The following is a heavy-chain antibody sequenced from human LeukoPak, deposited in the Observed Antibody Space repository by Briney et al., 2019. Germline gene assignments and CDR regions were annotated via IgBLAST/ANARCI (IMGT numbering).Heavy chain of an antibody. Sequence: PAETLSLTCTVSGGSISSYYWNWIRQPAGKGLEWIGRISTAGITDYNPSLQSRVTMSVDTSKNQFSLNLSSVTAADTAVYYCASGQWELRDWGQGTLGTVSS. CDR2: ISTAGIT. V-gene: IGHV4-4*07. CDR3: ASGQWELRD. CDR1: GGSISSYY. J-gene: IGHJ4*02. D-gene: IGHD1-26*01.